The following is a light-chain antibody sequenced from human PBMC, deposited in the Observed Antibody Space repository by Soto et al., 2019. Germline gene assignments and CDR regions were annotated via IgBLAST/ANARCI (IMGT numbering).Light chain of an antibody. J-gene: IGKJ1*01. CDR2: GAS. CDR1: QSVSSSY. V-gene: IGKV3-20*01. CDR3: QQYGSSPWT. Sequence: EIVMTQSPATLSVSPGARATLSCRASQSVSSSYLAWYQQKPGQAPRLLIYGASSRATGIPDRFSGSGSGTDFTLTISRLVPEDFAVYYCQQYGSSPWTFGQGTKVDNK.